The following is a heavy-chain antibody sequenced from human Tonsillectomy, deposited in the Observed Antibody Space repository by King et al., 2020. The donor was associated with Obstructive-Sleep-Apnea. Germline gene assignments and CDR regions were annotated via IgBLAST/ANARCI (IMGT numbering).Heavy chain of an antibody. D-gene: IGHD3-16*01. J-gene: IGHJ4*02. CDR3: ARLGTPMFFMAARGSYYFDY. CDR1: GFTFSSYS. CDR2: ISSSSSYI. Sequence: VQLVQSGGGLVKPGGSLRLSCAASGFTFSSYSMNWVRQAPGKGLEWVSSISSSSSYIYYADSVKGRFTISRENAKNSLYLQMNSLRAEDTAVYYCARLGTPMFFMAARGSYYFDYWGQGTLVTVSS. V-gene: IGHV3-21*01.